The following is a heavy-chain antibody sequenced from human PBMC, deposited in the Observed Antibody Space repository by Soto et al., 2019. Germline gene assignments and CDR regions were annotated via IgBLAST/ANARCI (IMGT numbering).Heavy chain of an antibody. CDR1: GFTFSSYW. J-gene: IGHJ4*02. CDR2: IKQDGSEK. D-gene: IGHD6-13*01. Sequence: GGSLRLSCAASGFTFSSYWMSWVRQAPGKGLEWVANIKQDGSEKYYVDSVKGRFTISRDNDKNSLYLQMNSLRAEDAAVYYCARLKYSSSWYNPHFDYWGQGTLVTVSS. CDR3: ARLKYSSSWYNPHFDY. V-gene: IGHV3-7*01.